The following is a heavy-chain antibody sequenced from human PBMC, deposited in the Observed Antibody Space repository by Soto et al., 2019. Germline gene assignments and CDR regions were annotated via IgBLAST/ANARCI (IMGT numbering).Heavy chain of an antibody. D-gene: IGHD2-2*01. J-gene: IGHJ4*02. CDR3: ATPAWAATWCSPSPNLDH. CDR1: GGTFVRHV. CDR2: INPLSGIS. Sequence: QVQLVQSGAEVKKPESSVKVSCKTSGGTFVRHVISWVRQAPGQGPEWMGKINPLSGISNYAQKFQDRVTFTADTESSTAFMELSSLSSADTAVYDCATPAWAATWCSPSPNLDHWGQGTLVTVSS. V-gene: IGHV1-69*09.